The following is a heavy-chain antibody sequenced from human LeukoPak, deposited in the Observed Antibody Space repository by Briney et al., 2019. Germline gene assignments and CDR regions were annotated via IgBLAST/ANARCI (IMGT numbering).Heavy chain of an antibody. V-gene: IGHV3-33*08. J-gene: IGHJ4*02. CDR2: IWYDGINK. Sequence: PGGSLRLSCAASALTFSSYAMHWVRQAPGKGLEWVAVIWYDGINKYYADSVKVRFTISRDNSKNTLYLQMNSLRAEDTAVYYCAREYCSGGSCYIFDYWGQGTLVTVSS. CDR3: AREYCSGGSCYIFDY. CDR1: ALTFSSYA. D-gene: IGHD2-15*01.